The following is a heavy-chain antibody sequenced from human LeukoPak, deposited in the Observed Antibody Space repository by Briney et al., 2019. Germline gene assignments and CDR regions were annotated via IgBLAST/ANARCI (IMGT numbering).Heavy chain of an antibody. Sequence: GGSLGLSCAASGFTFSSYEMNWVRQAPGKGLEWVSGLSDSGVTTYYADSVKGRFTISRDNAKNTLYLQMNSLRAEDTAIYYCAKHRGIYMYRPFEDWGQGTLVTVSS. CDR2: LSDSGVTT. CDR1: GFTFSSYE. V-gene: IGHV3-23*01. D-gene: IGHD3-10*01. J-gene: IGHJ4*02. CDR3: AKHRGIYMYRPFED.